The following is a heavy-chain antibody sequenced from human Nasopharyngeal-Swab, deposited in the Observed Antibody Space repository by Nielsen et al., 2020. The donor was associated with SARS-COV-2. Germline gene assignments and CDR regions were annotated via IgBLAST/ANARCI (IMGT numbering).Heavy chain of an antibody. J-gene: IGHJ2*01. V-gene: IGHV1-18*04. D-gene: IGHD6-19*01. CDR2: ISAYNGNT. CDR3: SKDTGSGWSDWYFDL. Sequence: ASVKVSCKASGYTFTSYGISWVRQAPGQGLEWMGWISAYNGNTNYAQKLQGRVTMTTDTSTSTAYMELRSLRSDDTAGYYCSKDTGSGWSDWYFDLWGRGTLVTVSS. CDR1: GYTFTSYG.